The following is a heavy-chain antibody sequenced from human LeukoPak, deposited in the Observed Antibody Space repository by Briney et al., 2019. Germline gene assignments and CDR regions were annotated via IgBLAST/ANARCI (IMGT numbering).Heavy chain of an antibody. CDR3: ARGRSRDHYYDSSGYRTLIDY. V-gene: IGHV4-34*01. D-gene: IGHD3-22*01. CDR1: GGSFSGYY. J-gene: IGHJ4*02. Sequence: SETLSLTCAVYGGSFSGYYWSWIRQPPGKGLEWIGEINHSGSTNYNPSLKSRVTISVDTSKNQFSLKLSSVTAADTAVYYCARGRSRDHYYDSSGYRTLIDYWGQGTLVTVSS. CDR2: INHSGST.